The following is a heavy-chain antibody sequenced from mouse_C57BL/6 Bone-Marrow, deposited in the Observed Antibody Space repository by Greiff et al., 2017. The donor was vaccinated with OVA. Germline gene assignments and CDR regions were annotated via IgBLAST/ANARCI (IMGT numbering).Heavy chain of an antibody. CDR1: GFTFTAYY. CDR2: IRTKANGYTT. Sequence: EVHLVESGGGLVQPGGSLSLSCAASGFTFTAYYMSWVRQPPGKALEWLGFIRTKANGYTTEYSASVQGRFTISRDKSQSIHYLQMKALRAEDSATYYCARYPAGDDGYPWFADWGQGTLVTVSA. J-gene: IGHJ3*01. V-gene: IGHV7-3*01. D-gene: IGHD2-3*01. CDR3: ARYPAGDDGYPWFAD.